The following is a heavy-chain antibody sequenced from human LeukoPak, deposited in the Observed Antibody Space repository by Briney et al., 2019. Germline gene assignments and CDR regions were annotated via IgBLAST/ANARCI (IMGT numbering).Heavy chain of an antibody. CDR3: TTAISYSSSWYGL. D-gene: IGHD6-13*01. Sequence: GGSLRLSCAASGFTFSGSAMHWVRQASGKGLEWVGRIRSKANSYATAYAASVKGRFTISRDDSKNTAYLQMNSLKTEDTAVYYCTTAISYSSSWYGLWGQGTLVTVSS. V-gene: IGHV3-73*01. CDR2: IRSKANSYAT. J-gene: IGHJ4*02. CDR1: GFTFSGSA.